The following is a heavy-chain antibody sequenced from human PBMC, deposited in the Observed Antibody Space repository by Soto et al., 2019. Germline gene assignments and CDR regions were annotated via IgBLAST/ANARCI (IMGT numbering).Heavy chain of an antibody. Sequence: GGSLRLSCEASGFIFTNFWMHWVRQVPGKGLAWVSRIDTSGSSTSYADSVKGRFTISRDNAKNTVSLQMNSLRAEDTGVYYCAKDSWYFDLWSQGSLVTVSS. CDR2: IDTSGSST. CDR1: GFIFTNFW. V-gene: IGHV3-74*01. D-gene: IGHD6-13*01. CDR3: AKDSWYFDL. J-gene: IGHJ4*02.